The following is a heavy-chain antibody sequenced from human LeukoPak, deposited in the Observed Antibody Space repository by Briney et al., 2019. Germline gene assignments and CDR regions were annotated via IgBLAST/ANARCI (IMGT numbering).Heavy chain of an antibody. CDR1: GGSISSSSYY. CDR2: IYYSGST. J-gene: IGHJ4*02. CDR3: ARDLPEFWSGYYPYYFDY. D-gene: IGHD3-3*01. Sequence: PSETLSLTCTVSGGSISSSSYYWGWIRQPPGKGLEWIGSIYYSGSTYYNPSLKSRVTISVDTSKNQFSLKLSSVTAADTAVYYCARDLPEFWSGYYPYYFDYWGQGTLVTVSS. V-gene: IGHV4-39*07.